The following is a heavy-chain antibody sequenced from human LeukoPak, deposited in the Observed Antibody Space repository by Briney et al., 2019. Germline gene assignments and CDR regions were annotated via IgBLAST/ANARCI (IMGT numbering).Heavy chain of an antibody. CDR1: GGSISSYY. CDR2: IYYSGST. J-gene: IGHJ4*02. CDR3: ARDSGYPYYFDY. V-gene: IGHV4-59*01. Sequence: SETLSLTCTVSGGSISSYYWSWIRQPPGKGLEWVGYIYYSGSTNYNPSLKSRVTISVDTSKNQFSLKPSSVTAADTAVYYCARDSGYPYYFDYWGQGTLVTVSS. D-gene: IGHD5-12*01.